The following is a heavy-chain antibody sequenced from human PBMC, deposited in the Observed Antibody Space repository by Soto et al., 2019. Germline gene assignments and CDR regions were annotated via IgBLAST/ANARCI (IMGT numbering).Heavy chain of an antibody. D-gene: IGHD3-10*01. CDR2: VYYNGNT. CDR3: ARGTYYYGYDY. Sequence: PSETLSLTCTVASGYVSSGSYYWSCIRQPPGKGLEWIGYVYYNGNTNYNPSLKSRVTISLDTSRNQFFLKLSSVTAADTAVSYCARGTYYYGYDYWGQGTLVTVSP. V-gene: IGHV4-61*01. J-gene: IGHJ4*02. CDR1: SGYVSSGSYY.